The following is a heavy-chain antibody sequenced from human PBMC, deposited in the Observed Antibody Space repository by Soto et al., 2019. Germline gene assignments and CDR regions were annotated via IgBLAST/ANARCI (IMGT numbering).Heavy chain of an antibody. J-gene: IGHJ6*02. CDR1: GYTFTSYG. V-gene: IGHV1-18*04. CDR3: ARKGYIGNFAMDV. CDR2: ISAYNGKT. Sequence: GASVKVSCKASGYTFTSYGISWVRQAPGQGLEWMGWISAYNGKTDYAEKLQGRVTMTTDTSTATAYMDLRGLRSDDTAVYYCARKGYIGNFAMDVWGQGTTVTVSS. D-gene: IGHD5-12*01.